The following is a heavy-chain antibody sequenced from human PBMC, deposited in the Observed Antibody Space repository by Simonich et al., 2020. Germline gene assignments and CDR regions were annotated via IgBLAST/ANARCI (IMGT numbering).Heavy chain of an antibody. J-gene: IGHJ4*02. D-gene: IGHD7-27*01. CDR2: ISSSSSYI. CDR3: ARSHWGSPIDY. V-gene: IGHV3-21*01. Sequence: EVQLVESGGGLVKPGGSLRLSCAASGFTFSSYSMNWVRQAPGKGLDWVSSISSSSSYISYADSVKGRVTISRDNAKNSLYLQMNSLRAEDTAVYYCARSHWGSPIDYWGQGTLVTVSS. CDR1: GFTFSSYS.